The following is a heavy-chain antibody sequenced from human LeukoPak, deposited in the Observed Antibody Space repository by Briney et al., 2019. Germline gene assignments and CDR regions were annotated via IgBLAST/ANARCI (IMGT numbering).Heavy chain of an antibody. CDR3: ARPMVRGVIIVYGAFDI. Sequence: GGSLRLSCAASGFTFSSYAMHWVRQAPGKGLEWEAVISYDGSNKYYADSVKGRFTISRDNSKNTLYLQMNSLRAEDTAVYYCARPMVRGVIIVYGAFDIWGQGTMVTVSS. CDR1: GFTFSSYA. D-gene: IGHD3-10*01. CDR2: ISYDGSNK. J-gene: IGHJ3*02. V-gene: IGHV3-30*04.